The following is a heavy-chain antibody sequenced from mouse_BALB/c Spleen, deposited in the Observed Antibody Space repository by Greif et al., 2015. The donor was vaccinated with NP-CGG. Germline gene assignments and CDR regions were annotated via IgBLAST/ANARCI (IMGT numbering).Heavy chain of an antibody. CDR3: TRSGCYAMDY. Sequence: VQLQQSGAELVKPGASVKLSCKASGYTFTSYYMYWVKQRPGQGLEWIGEINPSNGGTNFNEKFKSKATLTVDKSSSTAYMQLSSLTSEDSAVYYCTRSGCYAMDYWGQGTSVTVSS. CDR1: GYTFTSYY. J-gene: IGHJ4*01. CDR2: INPSNGGT. V-gene: IGHV1S81*02. D-gene: IGHD3-1*01.